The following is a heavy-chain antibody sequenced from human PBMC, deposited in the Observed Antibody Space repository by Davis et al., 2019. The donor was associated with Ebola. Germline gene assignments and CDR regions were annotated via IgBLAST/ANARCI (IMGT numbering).Heavy chain of an antibody. CDR3: ARDRSGGAFDI. Sequence: PGGSLRLSCTASGFRFSEYGMYWFRQAPGKGLEWVSFVRTGYTANIYYADSVKGRFTASRDNAKNSLYLQINGLRDEDTAVYYCARDRSGGAFDIWGQGTMVTVSS. CDR1: GFRFSEYG. J-gene: IGHJ3*02. V-gene: IGHV3-48*02. CDR2: VRTGYTANI. D-gene: IGHD1-26*01.